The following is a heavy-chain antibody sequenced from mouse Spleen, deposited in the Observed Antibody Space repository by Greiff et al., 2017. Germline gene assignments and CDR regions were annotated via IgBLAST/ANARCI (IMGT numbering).Heavy chain of an antibody. CDR3: TREGYYGYEGAMDY. CDR2: IYPGNSDT. Sequence: EVQLQQSGTVLARPGASVKMSCKASGYSFTSYWMHWVKQRPGQGLEWIGAIYPGNSDTSYNQKFKGKAKLTAVTSASTAYMELSSLTNEDSAVYYCTREGYYGYEGAMDYWGQGTSVTVSS. J-gene: IGHJ4*01. CDR1: GYSFTSYW. V-gene: IGHV1-5*01. D-gene: IGHD2-2*01.